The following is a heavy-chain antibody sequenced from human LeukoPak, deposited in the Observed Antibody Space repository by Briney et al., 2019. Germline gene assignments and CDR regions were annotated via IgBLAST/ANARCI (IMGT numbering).Heavy chain of an antibody. CDR2: IYSGGTI. CDR1: GFTVSSNY. J-gene: IGHJ4*02. Sequence: PGGSLRLSCAASGFTVSSNYMAWVRQAPGKGPEWVSVIYSGGTIYYADSVKGRFTISRDNSKNTLYLQMNSLRAEDTAVYYCAREGSYDGSTMWYFDYWGQGTLVTISS. CDR3: AREGSYDGSTMWYFDY. D-gene: IGHD3-22*01. V-gene: IGHV3-53*01.